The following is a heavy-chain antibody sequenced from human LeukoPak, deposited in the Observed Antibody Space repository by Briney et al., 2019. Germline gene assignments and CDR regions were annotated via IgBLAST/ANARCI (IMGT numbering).Heavy chain of an antibody. CDR2: ISAYNGNT. J-gene: IGHJ2*01. Sequence: ASVKVSCKASGYTFTSYGISWVRQAPGQGLEWMGWISAYNGNTNYAQKLQGRVTMTTDTSTSTAYMELRSLRSDDTAVYYCARAYYDFWSGYHWYFDLWGRGTLVTVSS. D-gene: IGHD3-3*01. CDR3: ARAYYDFWSGYHWYFDL. CDR1: GYTFTSYG. V-gene: IGHV1-18*01.